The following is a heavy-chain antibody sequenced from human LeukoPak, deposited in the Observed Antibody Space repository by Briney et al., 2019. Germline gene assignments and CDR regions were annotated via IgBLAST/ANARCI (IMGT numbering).Heavy chain of an antibody. J-gene: IGHJ6*02. V-gene: IGHV1-8*01. D-gene: IGHD1-26*01. CDR1: VYPVNTYD. CDR3: ASEKWVKREGVYYYYGITV. CDR2: MNPNSSNT. Sequence: SVKVSCKASVYPVNTYDINWVRQATGQELEWMGWMNPNSSNTNCAQKFKGRVTMTRDTAMGTAYMELSSLTSEDTAVYYCASEKWVKREGVYYYYGITVWGQGTTVTVPS.